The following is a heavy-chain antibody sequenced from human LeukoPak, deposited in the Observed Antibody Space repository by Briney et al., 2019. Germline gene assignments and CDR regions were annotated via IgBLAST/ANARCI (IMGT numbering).Heavy chain of an antibody. Sequence: PSETLSLTRTVSGDSISSGDYYWSWIRQPPGKGLEWIGYIYYSGSTYYNPSPKSRVTISVGTSKNQFSLKLSSVTAADTAVYYCARIPAAVYYYYYYMDVWGKGTTVTVSS. CDR2: IYYSGST. CDR3: ARIPAAVYYYYYYMDV. J-gene: IGHJ6*03. CDR1: GDSISSGDYY. V-gene: IGHV4-30-4*08. D-gene: IGHD2-2*01.